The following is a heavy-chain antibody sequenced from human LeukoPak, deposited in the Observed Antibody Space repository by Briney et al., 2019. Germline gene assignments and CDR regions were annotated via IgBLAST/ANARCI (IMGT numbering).Heavy chain of an antibody. CDR2: ISSSGSST. Sequence: GGSLRLSCVASGITFSTYAMSWVRQAPGKGLEWVSVISSSGSSTYYADSVKGRFTISRGNSKNTLYLQMNSLRAEDTAVYYCAKGYTWNNIRLLDYWGQGTLVTVSS. CDR1: GITFSTYA. V-gene: IGHV3-23*01. D-gene: IGHD1/OR15-1a*01. CDR3: AKGYTWNNIRLLDY. J-gene: IGHJ4*02.